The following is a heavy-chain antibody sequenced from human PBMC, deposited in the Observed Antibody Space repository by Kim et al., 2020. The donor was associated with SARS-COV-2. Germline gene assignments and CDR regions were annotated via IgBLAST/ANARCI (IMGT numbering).Heavy chain of an antibody. CDR2: INPSGSST. D-gene: IGHD1-26*01. CDR1: GYTFTSYY. J-gene: IGHJ4*02. Sequence: ASVKVSCKASGYTFTSYYMHWVRQAPGQGLEWMGIINPSGSSTSYAQKFQGRVTMTRDTSTSTVYMELSSLRSEDTAVYYCARDYSGSYSAALGHYFDYWRQGTLVTVSS. V-gene: IGHV1-46*01. CDR3: ARDYSGSYSAALGHYFDY.